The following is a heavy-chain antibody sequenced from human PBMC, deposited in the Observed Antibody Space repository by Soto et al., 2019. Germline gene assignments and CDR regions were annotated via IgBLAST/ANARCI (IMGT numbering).Heavy chain of an antibody. D-gene: IGHD4-4*01. Sequence: EVQVVESGGGLVQPGGSLRLSCAASGFSVRVNYMTWVRQAPGKGLEWVSFTYTGGDTDYADSVKVRVTTSRDNSKKMPYLKVSSLRAEDTAVYYCARVSFSNDYDHYYMDVWGKGTTVTVSS. CDR3: ARVSFSNDYDHYYMDV. CDR1: GFSVRVNY. J-gene: IGHJ6*03. CDR2: TYTGGDT. V-gene: IGHV3-66*01.